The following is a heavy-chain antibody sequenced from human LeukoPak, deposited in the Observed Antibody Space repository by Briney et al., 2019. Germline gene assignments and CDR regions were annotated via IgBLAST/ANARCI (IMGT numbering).Heavy chain of an antibody. V-gene: IGHV1-24*01. Sequence: ASVKVSCKASGDTFTSYYMHWVRQAPGQGLEWMGGFDPEDGETIYAQKFQGRVTMTEDTSTDTAYMELSSLRSEDTAVYYCATLKGVVVVVAATGLYNWFDPWGQGTLVTVSS. CDR1: GDTFTSYY. J-gene: IGHJ5*02. D-gene: IGHD2-15*01. CDR3: ATLKGVVVVVAATGLYNWFDP. CDR2: FDPEDGET.